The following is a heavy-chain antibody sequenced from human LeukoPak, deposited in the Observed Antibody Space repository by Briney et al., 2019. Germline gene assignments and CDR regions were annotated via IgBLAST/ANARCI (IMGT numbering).Heavy chain of an antibody. D-gene: IGHD3-16*01. V-gene: IGHV1-69*13. CDR3: ARDADYDRNAFDI. CDR1: GGTLSSYA. J-gene: IGHJ3*02. CDR2: IIPIFGTA. Sequence: SVTVSCKASGGTLSSYAISWVRQAPGQGLEWVGGIIPIFGTANYAQKFQGRVTITADESTSTAYMELSSLRSEDTAVYYCARDADYDRNAFDIWGEGTMVTVSS.